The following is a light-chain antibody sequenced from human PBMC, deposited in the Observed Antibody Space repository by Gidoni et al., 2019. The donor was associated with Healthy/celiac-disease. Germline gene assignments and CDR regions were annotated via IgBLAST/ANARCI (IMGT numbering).Light chain of an antibody. CDR1: KLGDKY. J-gene: IGLJ2*01. V-gene: IGLV3-1*01. CDR3: QAWDSSTAV. CDR2: QDS. Sequence: TCSGDKLGDKYACWYQQKPGQSPVLVIYQDSKRPSGIPERFSGSNSWNTATLTISGTQAMDEADYYCQAWDSSTAVFGGGTKLTVL.